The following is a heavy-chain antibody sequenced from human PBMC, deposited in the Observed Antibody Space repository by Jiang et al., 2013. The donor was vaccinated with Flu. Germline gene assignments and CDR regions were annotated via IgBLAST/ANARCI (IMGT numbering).Heavy chain of an antibody. CDR3: ARIEMATITFDY. CDR1: GGSISSYY. CDR2: IYYSGST. D-gene: IGHD5-24*01. J-gene: IGHJ4*02. V-gene: IGHV4-59*01. Sequence: PGLLKPSETLSLTCTVSGGSISSYYWSWIRQPPGKGLEWIGYIYYSGSTNYNPSLKSRVTISVDTSKNQFSLKLSSVTAADTAVYYCARIEMATITFDYWGQGTLVTVSS.